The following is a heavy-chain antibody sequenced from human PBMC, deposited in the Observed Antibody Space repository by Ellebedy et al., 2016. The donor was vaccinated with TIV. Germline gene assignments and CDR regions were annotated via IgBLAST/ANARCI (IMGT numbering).Heavy chain of an antibody. V-gene: IGHV1-8*01. CDR3: ASQYYDFWSGYYERRSDAFDI. J-gene: IGHJ3*02. Sequence: ASVKVSCXASGYTFTSYDINWVRQATGQGLEWMGWMNPNSGNTGYAQKFQGRVTMTRNTSISTAYMELSSLRSEDTAVYYCASQYYDFWSGYYERRSDAFDIWGQGTMVTVSS. CDR2: MNPNSGNT. CDR1: GYTFTSYD. D-gene: IGHD3-3*01.